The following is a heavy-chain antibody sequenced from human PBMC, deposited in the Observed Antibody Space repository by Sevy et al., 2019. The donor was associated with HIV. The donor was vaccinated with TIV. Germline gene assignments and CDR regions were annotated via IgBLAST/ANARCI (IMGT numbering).Heavy chain of an antibody. CDR3: ARLSGYCSTSNCHTYYFDY. CDR1: GYSFTNYW. J-gene: IGHJ4*02. CDR2: IFPGDSDS. Sequence: GESLKIPCKGSGYSFTNYWIVWVRQMPGKGLEWMGVIFPGDSDSRYSPSFQGQVTISADKSISTAYLQWNSLKASDTAIYYCARLSGYCSTSNCHTYYFDYWGQGTLVTVSS. D-gene: IGHD2-2*02. V-gene: IGHV5-51*01.